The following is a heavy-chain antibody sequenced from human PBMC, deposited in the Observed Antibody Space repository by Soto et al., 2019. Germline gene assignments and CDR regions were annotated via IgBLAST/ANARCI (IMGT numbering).Heavy chain of an antibody. CDR1: GFIFSTYG. CDR3: AKGGRALNFYYYGMDV. CDR2: TSYDGSNK. Sequence: PGGSLRLSCAASGFIFSTYGMHWVRQAPGKGLEWVAVTSYDGSNKYYGDSVKGRFTISRDNSKNTLYLQMNSLRAEDTAVYYYAKGGRALNFYYYGMDVWGQGTTVTVSS. V-gene: IGHV3-30*18. J-gene: IGHJ6*02.